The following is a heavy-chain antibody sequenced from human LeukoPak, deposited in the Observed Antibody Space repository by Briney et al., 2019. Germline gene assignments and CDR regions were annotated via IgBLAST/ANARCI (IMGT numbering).Heavy chain of an antibody. Sequence: GASVKVSCKASGYTFTSYAMHWVRQAPGQRLEWMGWINAGNGNTKYSQEFQGRVTITRDTSASTAYMELSSLRSEDMAVYYCARDSTGYGYEEWSWGQGTLVTVSS. D-gene: IGHD5-18*01. CDR3: ARDSTGYGYEEWS. J-gene: IGHJ5*02. CDR1: GYTFTSYA. V-gene: IGHV1-3*03. CDR2: INAGNGNT.